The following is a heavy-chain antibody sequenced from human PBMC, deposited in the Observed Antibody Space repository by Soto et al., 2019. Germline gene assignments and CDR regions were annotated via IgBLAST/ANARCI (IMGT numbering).Heavy chain of an antibody. D-gene: IGHD6-13*01. CDR1: GGSISSGGYY. V-gene: IGHV4-31*03. CDR2: IYYSGST. Sequence: QVQLQESGPGLVKPSQTLSLTCTVSGGSISSGGYYWSWSRQHPGKGLEWIGYIYYSGSTYYNPSLKSRVTISVDTSKNQFSLKLSSVTAADTAVYYCARAKKGIAAAENWFDPWVQGTLVTFSS. CDR3: ARAKKGIAAAENWFDP. J-gene: IGHJ5*02.